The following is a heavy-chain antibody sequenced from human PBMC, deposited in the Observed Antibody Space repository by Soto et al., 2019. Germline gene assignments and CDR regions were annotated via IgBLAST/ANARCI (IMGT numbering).Heavy chain of an antibody. D-gene: IGHD6-13*01. CDR1: GGSVSSGSYY. J-gene: IGHJ4*02. V-gene: IGHV4-61*01. CDR2: IDYSGST. CDR3: ARSGGSSSWYR. Sequence: SETLSLTCTVSGGSVSSGSYYWSWIRQPPGKELEWIGDIDYSGSTNYNPSLKSRVTIAVDTSKNQFSLKLSSVTAADTAVDYCARSGGSSSWYRWGQGTLVTVSS.